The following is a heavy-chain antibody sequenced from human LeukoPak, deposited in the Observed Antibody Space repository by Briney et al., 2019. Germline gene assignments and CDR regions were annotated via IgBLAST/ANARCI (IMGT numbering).Heavy chain of an antibody. J-gene: IGHJ4*02. CDR3: ARRAVGATGYFDY. CDR2: IDPSDSYT. Sequence: GESLKISCKGSGYSFTSYWISWVRQMPGKGLEWMGTIDPSDSYTNYSPSFQGHVTISADKSISTAYLQWSSLKASDTAMYYCARRAVGATGYFDYWGQGTLVTVYS. V-gene: IGHV5-10-1*01. CDR1: GYSFTSYW. D-gene: IGHD1-26*01.